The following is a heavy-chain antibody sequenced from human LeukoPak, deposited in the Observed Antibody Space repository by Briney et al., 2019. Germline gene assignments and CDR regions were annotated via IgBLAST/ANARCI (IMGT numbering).Heavy chain of an antibody. CDR1: GGSISSGGYY. V-gene: IGHV4-30-2*01. J-gene: IGHJ4*02. CDR2: IYHSGST. Sequence: PSETLSLTCTVSGGSISSGGYYWSWIRQPPGKGLEWIGYIYHSGSTYYNPSLKSRVTISVDRSKNQFSLKLSSVTAADTAVYYCARAIIGKPGSGSYSRGGFDYWGQGTLVTVSS. CDR3: ARAIIGKPGSGSYSRGGFDY. D-gene: IGHD3-10*01.